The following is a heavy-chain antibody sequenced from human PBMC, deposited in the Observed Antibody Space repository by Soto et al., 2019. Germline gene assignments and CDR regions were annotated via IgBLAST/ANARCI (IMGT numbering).Heavy chain of an antibody. D-gene: IGHD2-15*01. Sequence: QVQLVQSGPEVKKPGASVKVSCKASGYTFTSYGFSWVRQAPGQGLEWMGWISAFNGNTNYVQKLQGRVTLTTDTSTNTAYMELRSLRSDDTAVFYCARDPLQYCNGGRCYHKVATLSHGDGAFDIWGQGTMVTVSS. V-gene: IGHV1-18*01. CDR2: ISAFNGNT. CDR3: ARDPLQYCNGGRCYHKVATLSHGDGAFDI. CDR1: GYTFTSYG. J-gene: IGHJ3*02.